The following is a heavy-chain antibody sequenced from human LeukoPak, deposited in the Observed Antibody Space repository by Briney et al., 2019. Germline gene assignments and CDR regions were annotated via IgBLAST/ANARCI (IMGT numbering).Heavy chain of an antibody. CDR2: ISRSGSTI. Sequence: PGGSLRLSCAASGFTFSSYEMNWVRQAPGKGLEWVSCISRSGSTIYYADSVKGRFTISRDNAKNSLYLQMNSLRAEDTAVYYCARGRAPLRYFDWLWWGQGTLVSVSS. CDR1: GFTFSSYE. D-gene: IGHD3-9*01. V-gene: IGHV3-48*03. CDR3: ARGRAPLRYFDWLW. J-gene: IGHJ4*02.